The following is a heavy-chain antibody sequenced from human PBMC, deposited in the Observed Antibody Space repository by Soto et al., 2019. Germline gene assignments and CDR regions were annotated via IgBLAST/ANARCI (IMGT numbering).Heavy chain of an antibody. V-gene: IGHV4-39*01. D-gene: IGHD6-6*01. CDR2: IYYSGST. Sequence: QLQLQESGPGLMKPSETLSLTCTVSGGSISSRSYYWGWIRQPPGKGLEWIGSIYYSGSTYYNPSLQRRVTISVDTSTIPYCLKLRSVTAADTAVYYCTRLYSSSSYFDYGGQGTLVTVSS. J-gene: IGHJ4*02. CDR3: TRLYSSSSYFDY. CDR1: GGSISSRSYY.